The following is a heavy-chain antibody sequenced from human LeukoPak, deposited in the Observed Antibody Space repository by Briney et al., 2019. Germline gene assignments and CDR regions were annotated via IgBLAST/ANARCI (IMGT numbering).Heavy chain of an antibody. V-gene: IGHV4-39*07. CDR1: GGSISSSSYY. CDR3: ARVPLYGSGSYCFDY. CDR2: IYYSGIT. D-gene: IGHD3-10*01. J-gene: IGHJ4*02. Sequence: SETLSLTCTVSGGSISSSSYYWGWIRQPPGKGLEGTGSIYYSGITYYNPSLKSRVTLSVDTSKNQFSLKLSSVPAADTAVYYCARVPLYGSGSYCFDYWGQGTLVTVSS.